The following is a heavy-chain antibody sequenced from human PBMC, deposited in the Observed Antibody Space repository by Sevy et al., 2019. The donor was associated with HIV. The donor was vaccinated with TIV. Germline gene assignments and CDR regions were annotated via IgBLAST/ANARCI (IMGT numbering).Heavy chain of an antibody. D-gene: IGHD6-19*01. CDR1: GFTFSSYA. CDR2: ISYDGSNK. CDR3: AREGYSSGWHDAFDI. V-gene: IGHV3-30-3*01. J-gene: IGHJ3*02. Sequence: GGSLRLSCAASGFTFSSYAMHWVRQAPGKGLEWVAVISYDGSNKYYADSVKGRLTISRDNSKNTLYLQMNSLRAEDTAVYYCAREGYSSGWHDAFDIWGQGTMVTVSS.